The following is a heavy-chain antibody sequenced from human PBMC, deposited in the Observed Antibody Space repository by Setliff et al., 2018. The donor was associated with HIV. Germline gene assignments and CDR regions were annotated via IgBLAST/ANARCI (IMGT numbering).Heavy chain of an antibody. CDR3: AKEVHVSSYYGMDV. J-gene: IGHJ6*02. CDR1: GFTFSSYG. D-gene: IGHD3-16*01. Sequence: RLSCAASGFTFSSYGMHWVRQAPGKGLEWVAVIWYDGSNKYYADSVKGRFTISRDNSKNTLYLQMNILRAEDTAVYYCAKEVHVSSYYGMDVWGQGTTVTVSS. CDR2: IWYDGSNK. V-gene: IGHV3-33*06.